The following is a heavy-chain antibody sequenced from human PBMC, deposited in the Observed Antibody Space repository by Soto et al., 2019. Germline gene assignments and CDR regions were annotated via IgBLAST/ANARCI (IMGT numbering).Heavy chain of an antibody. CDR2: IYYSGST. V-gene: IGHV4-61*05. J-gene: IGHJ5*02. D-gene: IGHD2-2*01. CDR1: GGSISSSSYY. Sequence: PSETLSLTCTVSGGSISSSSYYWGWIRQPPGKGLEWIGYIYYSGSTNYNPSLKSRVTISVDTSKNQFSLKLSSVTAADTAVYYCARLPLGYCSSTSCYPSWFDPWGQGTLVTVSS. CDR3: ARLPLGYCSSTSCYPSWFDP.